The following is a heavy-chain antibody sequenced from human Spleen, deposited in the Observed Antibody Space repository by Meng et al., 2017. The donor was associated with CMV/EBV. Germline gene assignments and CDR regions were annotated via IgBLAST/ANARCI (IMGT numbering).Heavy chain of an antibody. CDR1: GFTFSSYW. CDR2: INSDGSST. V-gene: IGHV3-74*01. Sequence: GESLKISCAAFGFTFSSYWMHWVRQAPGKGLVWVSRINSDGSSTSYADSVKGRFTISRDNAKNTLYLQMNSLRAEDTAVYYCARDYDNYYGMDVWGQGTTVTVSS. CDR3: ARDYDNYYGMDV. D-gene: IGHD3-9*01. J-gene: IGHJ6*02.